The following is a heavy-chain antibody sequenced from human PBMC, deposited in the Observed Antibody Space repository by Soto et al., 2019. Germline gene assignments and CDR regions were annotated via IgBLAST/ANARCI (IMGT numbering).Heavy chain of an antibody. D-gene: IGHD1-1*01. CDR3: ATDRGNATFVD. J-gene: IGHJ4*02. CDR2: IWSDGSNE. CDR1: GFTFSAYG. V-gene: IGHV3-33*01. Sequence: GGSLRLSCAASGFTFSAYGMHWVRQAPGKGLEWLAVIWSDGSNEGYADSVKGRFTISRDNSKNTLFLQMNSLRSEDTAVYYCATDRGNATFVDWGQGTLVTVDS.